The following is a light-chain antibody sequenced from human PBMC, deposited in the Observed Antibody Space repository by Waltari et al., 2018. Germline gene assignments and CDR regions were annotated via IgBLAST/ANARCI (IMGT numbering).Light chain of an antibody. V-gene: IGKV2-28*01. CDR1: QSLLHSTGHNY. Sequence: IVMTQSQLSLPVTPGEPASISCRSSQSLLHSTGHNYLDWYLQKPGQSPQLLIYLGSNRASGVPDRFSGSGSGTDFTLKISRVEAEDVGVYYCMQALQTPWTFGQGTKVEIK. CDR2: LGS. CDR3: MQALQTPWT. J-gene: IGKJ1*01.